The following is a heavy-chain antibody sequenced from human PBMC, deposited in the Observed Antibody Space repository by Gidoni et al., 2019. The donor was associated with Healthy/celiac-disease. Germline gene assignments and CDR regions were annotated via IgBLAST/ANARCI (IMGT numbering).Heavy chain of an antibody. J-gene: IGHJ6*02. CDR1: SSYG. CDR3: ARGYYYGSGSPPDYLPPYGMDV. V-gene: IGHV3-33*01. Sequence: SSYGMHWVRQAPGKGLEWVAVIWYDGSNKYYADSVKGRFTISRDNSKNTLYLQMNSLRAEDTAVYYCARGYYYGSGSPPDYLPPYGMDVWGQGTTVTVSS. CDR2: IWYDGSNK. D-gene: IGHD3-10*01.